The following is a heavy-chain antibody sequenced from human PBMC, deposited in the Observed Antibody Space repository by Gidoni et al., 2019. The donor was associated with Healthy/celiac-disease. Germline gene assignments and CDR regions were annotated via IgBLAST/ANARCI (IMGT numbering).Heavy chain of an antibody. CDR2: INPSGGST. Sequence: QVQLVQSGAEVKKPGASVKVSCKASGYTFTSHYMPWVRQAPGQGLEWMGIINPSGGSTSYAQKFQGRVTMTRDTSTSTGYMELSSLRSEDTAVYYGARQGYYDSSGYYKSPRYYYGMDVWGQGTTVTVSS. D-gene: IGHD3-22*01. CDR3: ARQGYYDSSGYYKSPRYYYGMDV. V-gene: IGHV1-46*01. CDR1: GYTFTSHY. J-gene: IGHJ6*02.